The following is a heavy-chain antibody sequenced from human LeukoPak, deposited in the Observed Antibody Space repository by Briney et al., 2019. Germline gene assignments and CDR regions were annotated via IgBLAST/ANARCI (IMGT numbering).Heavy chain of an antibody. CDR1: GFTFSSYS. D-gene: IGHD1-26*01. V-gene: IGHV3-21*01. CDR2: ISSSSSYI. CDR3: ARDSGSVFYY. Sequence: GGSLRLSCAASGFTFSSYSMNWVRQAPGKGVEWVSSISSSSSYIYYADSVKGRFTISRDNAKNSLYLQMNSLRAEDTAVYYCARDSGSVFYYWGQGTLVTVSS. J-gene: IGHJ4*02.